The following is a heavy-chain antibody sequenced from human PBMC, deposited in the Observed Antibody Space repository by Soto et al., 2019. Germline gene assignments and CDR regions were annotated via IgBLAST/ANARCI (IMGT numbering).Heavy chain of an antibody. Sequence: QVQLVESGGGVVQPGGSLRLSCAVSGFTFSSYGMHWVRQAPCNGLEWVALTWYDGGNKYYADSVKGRFSISRDNSKTMRYLQMNSLRDEDTAVYYCVRASGYNGYDYVYYYGMDVWGQGTTVTFSS. CDR3: VRASGYNGYDYVYYYGMDV. D-gene: IGHD5-12*01. V-gene: IGHV3-33*01. J-gene: IGHJ6*02. CDR1: GFTFSSYG. CDR2: TWYDGGNK.